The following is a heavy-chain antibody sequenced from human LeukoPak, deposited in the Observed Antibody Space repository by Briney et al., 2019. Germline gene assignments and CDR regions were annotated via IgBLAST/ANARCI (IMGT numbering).Heavy chain of an antibody. J-gene: IGHJ5*02. CDR1: GASFNTYY. D-gene: IGHD6-6*01. Sequence: SETLSPTCTVSGASFNTYYWSWIRQPPGKGLEWIGYIYASGSTNYNPSLESRVTMSVDTSKNQFPLKLSSVTAADTAVYYCARHAHEYSSLKKFDPWGQGTLVTVSS. CDR2: IYASGST. V-gene: IGHV4-4*09. CDR3: ARHAHEYSSLKKFDP.